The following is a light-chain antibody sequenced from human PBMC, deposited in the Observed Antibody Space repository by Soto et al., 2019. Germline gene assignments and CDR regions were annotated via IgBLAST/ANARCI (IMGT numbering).Light chain of an antibody. V-gene: IGKV1-39*01. CDR2: TAS. J-gene: IGKJ2*01. CDR1: QSISFY. CDR3: QQSYSTPRT. Sequence: DIQMTQSPSSLSASVGDRVTITCRASQSISFYLNWYQQTPGKAPKLLIYTASSVQSGVPSRFSGSGSGTDFTLTISNLQPEDFATYHCQQSYSTPRTFGQGTRLEIK.